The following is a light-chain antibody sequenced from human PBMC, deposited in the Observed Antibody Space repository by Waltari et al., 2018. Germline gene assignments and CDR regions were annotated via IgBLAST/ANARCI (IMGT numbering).Light chain of an antibody. CDR3: QSYDSSLSGGV. CDR1: SSNIGAGYD. V-gene: IGLV1-40*01. J-gene: IGLJ2*01. Sequence: QSVLTQPPSVSGAPGQRVTISCTGSSSNIGAGYDVHWYQQLPGIAPKLLIYGNSNRPSGVPDRSSGTKSRTSASLAITGLQAEDEADYYCQSYDSSLSGGVFGGGTKLTVL. CDR2: GNS.